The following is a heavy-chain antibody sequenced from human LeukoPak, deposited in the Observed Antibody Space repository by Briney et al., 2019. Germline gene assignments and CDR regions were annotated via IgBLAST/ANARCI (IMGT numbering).Heavy chain of an antibody. CDR3: ARDVPRVRGFYFDY. J-gene: IGHJ4*02. D-gene: IGHD3-10*01. V-gene: IGHV4-31*03. CDR2: IYYSGST. Sequence: PSETLSLTCTVSGGSISSGGYYWSWIRQHPGKGLEWIGYIYYSGSTYYDPSLKSRVTISVDTSKNQFSLKLSSVTAADTAVYYCARDVPRVRGFYFDYWGQGTLVTVSS. CDR1: GGSISSGGYY.